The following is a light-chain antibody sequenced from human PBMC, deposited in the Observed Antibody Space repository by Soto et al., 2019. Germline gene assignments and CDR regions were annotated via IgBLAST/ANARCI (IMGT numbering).Light chain of an antibody. V-gene: IGKV3-15*01. CDR2: GAS. CDR3: QHYNNWPPYT. J-gene: IGKJ2*01. CDR1: QSVSSA. Sequence: EIVMTQSPATLSVSPGERATLSCRASQSVSSALAWYQQKPGQAPRLLIYGASNRATGIPARFSGSGSGTEFTLTLSSLQSEDFAVYYCQHYNNWPPYTFGQGTKLEIK.